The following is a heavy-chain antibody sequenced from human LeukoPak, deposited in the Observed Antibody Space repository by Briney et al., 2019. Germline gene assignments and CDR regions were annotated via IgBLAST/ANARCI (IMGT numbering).Heavy chain of an antibody. CDR3: ARYFWSGYYFDY. J-gene: IGHJ4*02. CDR2: INPSGGST. D-gene: IGHD3-3*01. CDR1: GYTFTSYY. Sequence: ASVKVSCKASGYTFTSYYMHWVRQAPGQGLEWMGIINPSGGSTSYAQKFQGRVTMTRDMSTSTVYMELSSLGSEDTAVYYCARYFWSGYYFDYWGQGTLVTVSS. V-gene: IGHV1-46*01.